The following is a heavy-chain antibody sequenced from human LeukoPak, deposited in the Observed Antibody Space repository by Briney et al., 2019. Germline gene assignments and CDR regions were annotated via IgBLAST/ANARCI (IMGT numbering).Heavy chain of an antibody. J-gene: IGHJ1*01. CDR2: IYPGDSDT. D-gene: IGHD3-10*01. CDR1: GYSFTSYW. Sequence: GESLKISCKGSGYSFTSYWIGWVRQMPGKGLEWVGIIYPGDSDTRYSPSFRGQVTISADKSISTAYLQWSSLKASDTAMYYCARPYYYGSGSSYFQHWGQGTLVTVSS. V-gene: IGHV5-51*01. CDR3: ARPYYYGSGSSYFQH.